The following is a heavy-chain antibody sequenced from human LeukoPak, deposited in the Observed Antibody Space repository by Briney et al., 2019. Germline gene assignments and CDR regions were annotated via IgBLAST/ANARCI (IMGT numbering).Heavy chain of an antibody. CDR3: ARGWFPKGY. CDR2: ISSNGGST. Sequence: GGSLRLSCAASGFTFSSYAMHWVRQAPGKGLEYVSAISSNGGSTYYANSVKGRFTISRDNSKNTLYLQMGSLRAEDMAVYYCARGWFPKGYWGQGTLVTVSS. CDR1: GFTFSSYA. J-gene: IGHJ4*02. D-gene: IGHD3-10*01. V-gene: IGHV3-64*01.